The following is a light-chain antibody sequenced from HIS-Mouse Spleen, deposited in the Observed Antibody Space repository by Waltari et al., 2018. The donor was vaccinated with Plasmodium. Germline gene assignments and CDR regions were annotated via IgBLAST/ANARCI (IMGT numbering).Light chain of an antibody. CDR1: QSVLYSSNNKNY. CDR2: WAA. J-gene: IGKJ2*01. CDR3: QQYYSTPPYT. V-gene: IGKV4-1*01. Sequence: DIVMTQSPDSLAVSLGERATINCKSSQSVLYSSNNKNYLAWYQQKPGQPPKLLIYWAATRESGVPDRCSGSGSGTDVTLTISSLQAEDVAVYYCQQYYSTPPYTFGQGTKLEIK.